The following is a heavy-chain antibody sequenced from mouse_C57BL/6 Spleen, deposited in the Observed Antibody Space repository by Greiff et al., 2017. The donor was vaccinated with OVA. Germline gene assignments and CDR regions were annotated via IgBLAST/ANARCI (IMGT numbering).Heavy chain of an antibody. CDR3: ARCDYDYYFDY. CDR2: ISSGSSTI. Sequence: DVKLVESGGGLVKPGGSLKLSCAASGFTFSDYGMHWVRQAPEKGLEWVAYISSGSSTIYYADTVKGRFTISRDNAKNTLFLQMTSLRSEDTAMYYCARCDYDYYFDYWGQGTTLTVSS. D-gene: IGHD2-4*01. CDR1: GFTFSDYG. V-gene: IGHV5-17*01. J-gene: IGHJ2*01.